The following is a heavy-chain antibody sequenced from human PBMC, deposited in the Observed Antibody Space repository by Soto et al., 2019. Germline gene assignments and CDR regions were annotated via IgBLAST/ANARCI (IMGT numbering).Heavy chain of an antibody. V-gene: IGHV4-39*01. Sequence: SETLSLTCTVSGGSISSSSYYWGWIRQPPGKGLEWIGSIYYSGSTYYNPSLKSRVTISVDTSKNQFSLKLSSVTAADTAVYYCARLSLWEPPSYYFDYWGQGTLVTVSS. D-gene: IGHD1-26*01. CDR2: IYYSGST. J-gene: IGHJ4*02. CDR3: ARLSLWEPPSYYFDY. CDR1: GGSISSSSYY.